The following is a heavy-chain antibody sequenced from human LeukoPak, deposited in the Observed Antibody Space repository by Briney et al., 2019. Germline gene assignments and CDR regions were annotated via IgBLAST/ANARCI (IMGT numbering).Heavy chain of an antibody. CDR1: GGSISSYY. J-gene: IGHJ4*02. D-gene: IGHD3-10*01. CDR2: IYYSGST. Sequence: SETLSLTCTVSGGSISSYYWSWIRQPPGKGLEWIGYIYYSGSTYYNPSLKSRVTISVDTSKNQFPLKLSSVTAADTAVYYCARSHYYPDYWGQGTLVTVSS. CDR3: ARSHYYPDY. V-gene: IGHV4-59*06.